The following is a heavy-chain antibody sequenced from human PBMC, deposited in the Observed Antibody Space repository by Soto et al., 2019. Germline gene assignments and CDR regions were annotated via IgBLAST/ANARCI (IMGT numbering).Heavy chain of an antibody. D-gene: IGHD2-8*02. V-gene: IGHV3-9*01. CDR3: VKDRNPTGWCTES. Sequence: SLRLSCAASGFIFDDYAMHWVRQVPGKGLDWVSTISWNGGVIDYAESVEGRFTISRDNGKNSLYLQMNSLKTEDTALYYCVKDRNPTGWCTESWGQGTLVTV. CDR2: ISWNGGVI. J-gene: IGHJ5*02. CDR1: GFIFDDYA.